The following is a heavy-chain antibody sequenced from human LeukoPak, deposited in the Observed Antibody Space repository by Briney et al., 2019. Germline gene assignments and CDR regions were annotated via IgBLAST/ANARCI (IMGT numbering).Heavy chain of an antibody. CDR3: ARDWSASDAFDI. Sequence: GGSLRLSCAASGFTVSSNYMSWVRQAPGKGLEWVSVIYSGGSTYYADSVKGRFTISRDNSKNTLYLQMNSLRAEDTAVYYCARDWSASDAFDIWGQGTMVTVSS. V-gene: IGHV3-53*01. CDR1: GFTVSSNY. D-gene: IGHD3-3*01. J-gene: IGHJ3*02. CDR2: IYSGGST.